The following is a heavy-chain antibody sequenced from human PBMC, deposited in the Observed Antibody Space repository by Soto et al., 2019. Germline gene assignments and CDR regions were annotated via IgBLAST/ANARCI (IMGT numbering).Heavy chain of an antibody. CDR2: IYYSGST. Sequence: PSETLSLTCTVSGGSIGSYYWSWIRQPPGKGLEWIGYIYYSGSTNYNPSLKSRVTISVDTSKNQFSLKLSSVTAADTAVYYCARDRRELLGYDFWSGSLPYYYYGMDVWGQGTTVTVSS. CDR1: GGSIGSYY. J-gene: IGHJ6*02. CDR3: ARDRRELLGYDFWSGSLPYYYYGMDV. D-gene: IGHD3-3*01. V-gene: IGHV4-59*01.